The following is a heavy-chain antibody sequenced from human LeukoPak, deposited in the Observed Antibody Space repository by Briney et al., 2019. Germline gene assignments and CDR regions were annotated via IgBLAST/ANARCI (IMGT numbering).Heavy chain of an antibody. D-gene: IGHD6-19*01. V-gene: IGHV3-23*01. CDR1: GFTFSNYA. J-gene: IGHJ4*02. Sequence: GGSLRLSCAASGFTFSNYAMSWVRQAPGRGPEGVSTISSRGDSTYDADSVKGRFTISRDNSKNSLYLQMNSVRAEDTAVYYCAKGPRPDIAVAHTVENWGQGTLVIVSS. CDR3: AKGPRPDIAVAHTVEN. CDR2: ISSRGDST.